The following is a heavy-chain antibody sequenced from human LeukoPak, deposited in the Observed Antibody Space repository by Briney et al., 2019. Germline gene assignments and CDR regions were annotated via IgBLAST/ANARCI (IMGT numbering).Heavy chain of an antibody. CDR2: ISSSGSTI. CDR3: ARGPSLITFGGVIPEFDY. D-gene: IGHD3-16*02. Sequence: GGSLRLSCAASGFTFSDYYMSWIRQAPGKGLEWVSYISSSGSTIYYADSVKGRFTISRDNAKNSLYLQMNSLRAEDTAVYYCARGPSLITFGGVIPEFDYWGQGILVTVSS. CDR1: GFTFSDYY. V-gene: IGHV3-11*04. J-gene: IGHJ4*02.